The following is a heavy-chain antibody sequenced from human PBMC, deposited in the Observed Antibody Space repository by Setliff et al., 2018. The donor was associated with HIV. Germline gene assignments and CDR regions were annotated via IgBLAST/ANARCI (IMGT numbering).Heavy chain of an antibody. CDR2: IYTSGST. Sequence: SETLSLTCTVSGDSISTYYWSWIRQPPGKGLEWIGYIYTSGSTNYNPSLKSRVTISKDTSKNHFSLKLTSVTAADTAVYYCARHVGVIRPYYCDHWGQGTLVTVSS. D-gene: IGHD3-16*02. CDR3: ARHVGVIRPYYCDH. V-gene: IGHV4-59*08. J-gene: IGHJ4*02. CDR1: GDSISTYY.